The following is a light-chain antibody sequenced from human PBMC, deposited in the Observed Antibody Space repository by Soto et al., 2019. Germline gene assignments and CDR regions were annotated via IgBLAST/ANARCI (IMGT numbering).Light chain of an antibody. J-gene: IGKJ1*01. CDR3: QQYCSSGT. CDR2: GAS. Sequence: EKVVRLAPFALFLFPMEIATLSCRASQSVSNNYLAWYQQKPGQAPRLLIYGASNRATGIPDRFSGSGSGTDFTLTISRLETEDYAGYYCQQYCSSGTFGHGTKVDIK. CDR1: QSVSNNY. V-gene: IGKV3-20*01.